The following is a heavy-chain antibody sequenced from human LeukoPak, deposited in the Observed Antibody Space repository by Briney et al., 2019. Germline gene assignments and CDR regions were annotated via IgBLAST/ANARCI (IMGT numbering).Heavy chain of an antibody. Sequence: SETLSLTCTVSGGSISYYYWSWIRQSPGKGLERIGYVYYSGATNYNPSLKSRVTISVDTSKNQFSLQLRSVTAADTAVYYCAREDPQTRVPEGMDVWGQGTTVTVSS. V-gene: IGHV4-59*01. CDR2: VYYSGAT. D-gene: IGHD4/OR15-4a*01. J-gene: IGHJ6*02. CDR3: AREDPQTRVPEGMDV. CDR1: GGSISYYY.